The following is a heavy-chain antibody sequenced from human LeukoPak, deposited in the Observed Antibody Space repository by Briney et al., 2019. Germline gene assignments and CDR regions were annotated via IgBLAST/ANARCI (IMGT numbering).Heavy chain of an antibody. J-gene: IGHJ4*02. CDR1: GYSISSGYY. D-gene: IGHD3-22*01. CDR3: ARSTYYYDSSGLLYYFDY. Sequence: SETLSLTCTVSGYSISSGYYWGWIRQPPGKGLEWIGSIYHSGSTYYNPSLKSRVTISVDTSKNQFSLKLSSVTAADTAVYYCARSTYYYDSSGLLYYFDYWGQGTLVTVSS. CDR2: IYHSGST. V-gene: IGHV4-38-2*02.